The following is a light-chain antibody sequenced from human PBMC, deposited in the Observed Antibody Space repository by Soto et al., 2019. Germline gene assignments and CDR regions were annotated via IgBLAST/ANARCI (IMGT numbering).Light chain of an antibody. Sequence: DIQMTQSPSTLSATVGDRVTITCRASQSISNWLAWYQQKPGKAPKLLIYLASSLESGVPSRFSGSGSGTEFTLTISNLQPDDFATYYCQQSNTYSWTFGQGTKV. CDR3: QQSNTYSWT. V-gene: IGKV1-5*03. CDR2: LAS. CDR1: QSISNW. J-gene: IGKJ1*01.